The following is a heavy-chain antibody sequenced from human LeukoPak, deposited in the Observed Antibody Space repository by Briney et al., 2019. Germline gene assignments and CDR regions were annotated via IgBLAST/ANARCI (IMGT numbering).Heavy chain of an antibody. V-gene: IGHV4-34*01. J-gene: IGHJ5*02. CDR3: ARGPRCSSTSCYKRWTNWFDP. Sequence: GSLRLSCAAYGFTFSSYAMSWVRQAPGKGLEWIGEINYSGSTNYNPSLKSRVTISVDTSKNQFSLKLSSVTAAVTAVYYCARGPRCSSTSCYKRWTNWFDPWGQGTLVTVSS. D-gene: IGHD2-2*02. CDR2: INYSGST. CDR1: GFTFSSYA.